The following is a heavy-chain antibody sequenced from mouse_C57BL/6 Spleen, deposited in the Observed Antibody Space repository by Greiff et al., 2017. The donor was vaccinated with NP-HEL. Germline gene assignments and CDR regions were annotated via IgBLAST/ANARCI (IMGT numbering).Heavy chain of an antibody. CDR2: IDPSDSYT. Sequence: QVQLQQPGAELVMPGASVKLSCKASGYTFTSYWMHWVKQRPGQGLEWIGEIDPSDSYTNYNQKFKGKSTLTVDKSSSTAYMQLSSLTSEDSAVYYCAIPITTVVADYWGQGTTLTVSS. D-gene: IGHD1-1*01. J-gene: IGHJ2*01. V-gene: IGHV1-69*01. CDR1: GYTFTSYW. CDR3: AIPITTVVADY.